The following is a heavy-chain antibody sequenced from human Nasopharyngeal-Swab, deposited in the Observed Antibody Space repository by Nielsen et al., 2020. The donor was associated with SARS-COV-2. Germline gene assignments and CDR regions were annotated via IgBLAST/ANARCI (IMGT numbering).Heavy chain of an antibody. CDR2: ITGSGDNT. CDR1: GFTFSTST. V-gene: IGHV3-23*01. Sequence: GESLKISCAASGFTFSTSTMTWVRQAPGKGLEWVSAITGSGDNTSYADSGKGRFTISRDNSKNTLYLQMNSLSAEDTAVYFCAKGAYCGADCYGYFDYWGQGTLVTVSS. D-gene: IGHD2-21*02. CDR3: AKGAYCGADCYGYFDY. J-gene: IGHJ4*02.